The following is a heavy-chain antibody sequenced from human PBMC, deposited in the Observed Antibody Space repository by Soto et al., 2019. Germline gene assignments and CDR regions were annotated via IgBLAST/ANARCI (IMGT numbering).Heavy chain of an antibody. V-gene: IGHV4-34*01. J-gene: IGHJ4*02. CDR2: INHSGST. D-gene: IGHD2-8*02. CDR3: ARDKITGLFDY. CDR1: GVSFSGYY. Sequence: SETLSLTCAVYGVSFSGYYWSLIRPPPGKGLEWIGEINHSGSTNYNPSLKSRVTISVDTSKNQFSLKLTSVTAADTAVYYCARDKITGLFDYWGQGTLVTVSS.